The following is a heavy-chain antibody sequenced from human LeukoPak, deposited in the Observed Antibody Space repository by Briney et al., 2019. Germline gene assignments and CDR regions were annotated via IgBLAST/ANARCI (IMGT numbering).Heavy chain of an antibody. D-gene: IGHD3-22*01. J-gene: IGHJ4*02. CDR2: IKQDGSEK. V-gene: IGHV3-7*01. CDR3: PRGGGGHYYDSSGLIDY. Sequence: PGGSLRLSCAASGFTFSSYWMSWVRQAPGKGLEWVANIKQDGSEKYYVDSVKGRFTISRDNAKNSLYLQMNRLRAEDTAVYFCPRGGGGHYYDSSGLIDYWGQGTLVTVSS. CDR1: GFTFSSYW.